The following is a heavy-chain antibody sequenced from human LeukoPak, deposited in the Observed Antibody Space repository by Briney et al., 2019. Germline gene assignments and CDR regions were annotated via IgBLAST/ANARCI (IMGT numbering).Heavy chain of an antibody. Sequence: GRSLRLSCAASGFTFSSYGMHWVRQAPGKGLEWVAVIWYDGSNKYYADSVKGRFTISRDNSKNTLYLQMNSLRAEDTAVYYCARGYCSSTSCYAIDYWGQGTLVTVSS. CDR3: ARGYCSSTSCYAIDY. V-gene: IGHV3-33*01. D-gene: IGHD2-2*01. CDR1: GFTFSSYG. J-gene: IGHJ4*02. CDR2: IWYDGSNK.